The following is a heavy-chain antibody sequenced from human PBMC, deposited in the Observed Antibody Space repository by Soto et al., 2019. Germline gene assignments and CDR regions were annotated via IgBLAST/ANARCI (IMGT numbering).Heavy chain of an antibody. Sequence: SVKVSCKASGGTFSSYAISWVRQAPGQGLEWMGGIIPIFGTANYAQKFQGRVTITADKSTTTAYMELSSLRSEDTAVYYCARSDCGGDCSSRAVAPDAFDIWGQGTMVTVSS. CDR3: ARSDCGGDCSSRAVAPDAFDI. V-gene: IGHV1-69*06. CDR2: IIPIFGTA. CDR1: GGTFSSYA. J-gene: IGHJ3*02. D-gene: IGHD2-21*02.